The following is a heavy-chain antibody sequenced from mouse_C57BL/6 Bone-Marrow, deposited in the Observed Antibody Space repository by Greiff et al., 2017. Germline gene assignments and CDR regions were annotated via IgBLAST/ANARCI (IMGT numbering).Heavy chain of an antibody. V-gene: IGHV5-17*01. J-gene: IGHJ1*03. Sequence: EVKLVESGGGLVKPGGSLKLSCAASGFTFSDYGMHWVRQAPEKGLEWVAYISSGSSTIYYADPVKGRFTISRDNAKNTLFLQMTSLRSEDTAMYYCARNNGSSFRYFDVWGTGTTVTVSS. CDR1: GFTFSDYG. D-gene: IGHD1-1*01. CDR3: ARNNGSSFRYFDV. CDR2: ISSGSSTI.